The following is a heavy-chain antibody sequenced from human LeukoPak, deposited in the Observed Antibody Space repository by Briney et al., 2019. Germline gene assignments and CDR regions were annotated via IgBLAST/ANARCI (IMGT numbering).Heavy chain of an antibody. CDR1: GFTFSSYS. CDR3: AKPVGFGEYQGLDY. V-gene: IGHV3-48*01. J-gene: IGHJ4*02. D-gene: IGHD3-10*01. CDR2: ISSSSSTI. Sequence: GGSLRLSCAASGFTFSSYSMNWVRQAPGKGLEWVSYISSSSSTIYYADSVKGRFTISRDNAKNSLYLQMNSLRAEDTAVYYCAKPVGFGEYQGLDYWGQGTLVTVSS.